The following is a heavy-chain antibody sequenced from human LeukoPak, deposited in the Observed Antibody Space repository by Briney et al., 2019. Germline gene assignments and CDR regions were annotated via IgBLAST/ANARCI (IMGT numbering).Heavy chain of an antibody. CDR3: ARAPLPAAAEGYWFDP. CDR2: ISAYNGNT. D-gene: IGHD2-2*01. Sequence: ASVKVSCKASGYTFTSYGISWVRQAPGQGLEWMGWISAYNGNTNYAQKLQGRVTMTTDTSTSTAYMEQRSLRSDDTAVYYCARAPLPAAAEGYWFDPWGQGTLVTVSS. J-gene: IGHJ5*02. V-gene: IGHV1-18*01. CDR1: GYTFTSYG.